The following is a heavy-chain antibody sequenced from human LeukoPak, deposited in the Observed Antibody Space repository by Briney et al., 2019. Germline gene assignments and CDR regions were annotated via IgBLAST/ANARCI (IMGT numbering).Heavy chain of an antibody. CDR1: GFAFSSYA. Sequence: GGSLRLSCAASGFAFSSYAMSWVRQAPGKGLEWVSAISGSGGSTYYADSVKGRFTISRDNSKNTLYLQMNSLRAEDTAVYYCARHDSSGYYLFDYWGQGTLVTVSS. CDR3: ARHDSSGYYLFDY. CDR2: ISGSGGST. D-gene: IGHD3-22*01. J-gene: IGHJ4*02. V-gene: IGHV3-23*01.